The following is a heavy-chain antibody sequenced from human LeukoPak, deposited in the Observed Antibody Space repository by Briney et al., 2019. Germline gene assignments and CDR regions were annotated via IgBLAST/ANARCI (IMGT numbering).Heavy chain of an antibody. D-gene: IGHD6-19*01. Sequence: GSLRLSCAVSGFTFSDYYMSWIRQAPGKGLEWIGFIYYSGSTNYNPSLKSRDTISVDTSKNQFSLKLSSVTAADTAVYYCARGLGQWLVPRYFDYWGQGTLVTVSS. CDR2: IYYSGST. J-gene: IGHJ4*02. CDR1: GFTFSDYY. V-gene: IGHV4-34*01. CDR3: ARGLGQWLVPRYFDY.